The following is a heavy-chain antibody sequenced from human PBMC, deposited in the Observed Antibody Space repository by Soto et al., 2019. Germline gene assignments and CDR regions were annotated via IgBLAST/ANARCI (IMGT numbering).Heavy chain of an antibody. CDR1: GFTFTRYS. V-gene: IGHV3-21*06. CDR2: ISSTTNYI. CDR3: ARESEDLTSNFDY. J-gene: IGHJ4*02. Sequence: GGSLRLSCAASGFTFTRYSMNWVRQAPGKGLEWVSSISSTTNYIYYGDSMKGRFTISRDNAKNSLCLEMNSLRAEDTAVYYCARESEDLTSNFDYWGQGTLVTVSS.